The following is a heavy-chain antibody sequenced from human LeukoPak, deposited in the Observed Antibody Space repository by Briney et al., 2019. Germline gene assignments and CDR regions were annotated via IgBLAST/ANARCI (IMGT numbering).Heavy chain of an antibody. CDR3: ASYDFWSGVDY. CDR1: GFTVSSNY. Sequence: GGSLRLSCAASGFTVSSNYMSWVRQAPGKGLEWVSVIYSGGSTYYADSVKGRFTISRDNYKNTLYLQMNSLRAEDTAVYYCASYDFWSGVDYWGQGTLVTVSS. CDR2: IYSGGST. J-gene: IGHJ4*02. V-gene: IGHV3-53*01. D-gene: IGHD3-3*01.